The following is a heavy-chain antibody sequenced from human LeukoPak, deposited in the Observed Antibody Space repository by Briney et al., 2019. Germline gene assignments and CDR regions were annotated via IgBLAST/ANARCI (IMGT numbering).Heavy chain of an antibody. Sequence: ASVKVSCKAFGYTFTSNYMHWVRQAPGQGLEWMGWINPNSGGTNYAQKFQGRVTMTRDTSISTAYMELSRLRSDDTAVYYCARTYSSSFDPFDYWGQGTLVTVSS. CDR1: GYTFTSNY. CDR3: ARTYSSSFDPFDY. V-gene: IGHV1-2*02. CDR2: INPNSGGT. J-gene: IGHJ4*02. D-gene: IGHD6-13*01.